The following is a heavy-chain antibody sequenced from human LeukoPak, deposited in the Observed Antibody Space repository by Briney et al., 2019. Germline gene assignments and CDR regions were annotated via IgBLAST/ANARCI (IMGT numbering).Heavy chain of an antibody. J-gene: IGHJ3*02. CDR1: GGSFSGYY. V-gene: IGHV4-59*01. CDR3: ARCLSRCNNGFDI. Sequence: TTSETLSLTCAVYGGSFSGYYWSWIRQPPGKGLEWFGHIYYSGSTTYNPSLKSRVTISVDTSKNQFSLKLSSVTAADTAVYYCARCLSRCNNGFDIWGQGTMVTVSS. CDR2: IYYSGST. D-gene: IGHD2/OR15-2a*01.